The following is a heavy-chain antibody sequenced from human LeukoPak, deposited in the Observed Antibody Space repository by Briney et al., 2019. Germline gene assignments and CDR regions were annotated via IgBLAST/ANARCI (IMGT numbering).Heavy chain of an antibody. D-gene: IGHD5-24*01. Sequence: GGSLRLSCAASGFTFSSYDMHWVRQAPGKGLEWVAVISYDGNNKYYADSVKGRFTISRDNSKKTLYLQMNSLRAEDTAVYYCARDGYNEEDWYFDLWGRGILVTVSS. CDR3: ARDGYNEEDWYFDL. CDR2: ISYDGNNK. J-gene: IGHJ2*01. V-gene: IGHV3-30-3*01. CDR1: GFTFSSYD.